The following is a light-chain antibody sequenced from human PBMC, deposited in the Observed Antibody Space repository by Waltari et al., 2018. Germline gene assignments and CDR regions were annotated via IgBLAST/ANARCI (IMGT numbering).Light chain of an antibody. Sequence: QSALTQPASVSGSPGQSITISCTGTSSDVGNDNLVSWYHQYPGKAPNVMIYDDNRRPSGVSDRFSGSKSGNTASLTISGVQAEDEADYYCCSYAGSYTWVFGGGTKLTVL. CDR3: CSYAGSYTWV. V-gene: IGLV2-23*01. CDR2: DDN. CDR1: SSDVGNDNL. J-gene: IGLJ3*02.